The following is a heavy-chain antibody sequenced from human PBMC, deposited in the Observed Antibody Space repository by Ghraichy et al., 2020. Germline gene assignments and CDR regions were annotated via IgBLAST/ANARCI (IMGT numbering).Heavy chain of an antibody. V-gene: IGHV1-2*02. CDR1: GYTFTGYY. J-gene: IGHJ4*02. CDR3: ARGYGFADY. Sequence: ASVKVSCKASGYTFTGYYMNWVRQAPGQGLEWMGWINPNSDATNYAQKFQGRVTMTRYTSISTAYMELRRLRSDDTAVYYCARGYGFADYWGQGTLVTVSS. D-gene: IGHD3-10*01. CDR2: INPNSDAT.